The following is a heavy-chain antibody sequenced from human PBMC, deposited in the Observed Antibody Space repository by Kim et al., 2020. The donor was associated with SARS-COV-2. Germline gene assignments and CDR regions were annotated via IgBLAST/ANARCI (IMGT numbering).Heavy chain of an antibody. Sequence: GGSLRLSCAASGFTFSSYGMHWVRQAPGKGLEWVAVIWYDGSNKYYADSVKGRFTISRDNSKNTLYLQMNSLRAEDTAVYYCARVGVVGATPGMDVWGQGTTVTVSS. V-gene: IGHV3-33*01. J-gene: IGHJ6*02. CDR1: GFTFSSYG. D-gene: IGHD1-26*01. CDR2: IWYDGSNK. CDR3: ARVGVVGATPGMDV.